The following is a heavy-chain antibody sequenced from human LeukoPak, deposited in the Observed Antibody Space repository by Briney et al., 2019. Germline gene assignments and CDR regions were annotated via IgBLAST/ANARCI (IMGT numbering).Heavy chain of an antibody. CDR1: RGSITGGGYY. D-gene: IGHD2-21*02. J-gene: IGHJ4*02. V-gene: IGHV4-31*03. CDR3: ARVYSGDSALYYFDY. Sequence: SETLSLTCTVSRGSITGGGYYWSWIRQHPGKGLEWIGYIYYSGTTYYNPSLKSRVVISIDTSKNQFSLKLTSVTAADTAVCYCARVYSGDSALYYFDYWGQGTLVTVSS. CDR2: IYYSGTT.